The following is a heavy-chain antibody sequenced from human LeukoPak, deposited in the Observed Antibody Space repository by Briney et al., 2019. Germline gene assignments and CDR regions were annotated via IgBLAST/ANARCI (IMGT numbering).Heavy chain of an antibody. CDR3: ARSLSMDTNVEIDH. CDR2: ISPYNGNT. J-gene: IGHJ5*02. CDR1: GYTFTSYG. D-gene: IGHD4/OR15-4a*01. Sequence: GASVELSCKASGYTFTSYGISWVRQAPGQGLEWMGWISPYNGNTKYAQKLQGRLTMTTDTSASTAYMELRSLRSDDTAVYYCARSLSMDTNVEIDHWGQGTLVTVSS. V-gene: IGHV1-18*01.